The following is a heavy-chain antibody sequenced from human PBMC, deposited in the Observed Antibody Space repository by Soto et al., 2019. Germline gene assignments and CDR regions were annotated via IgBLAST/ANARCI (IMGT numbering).Heavy chain of an antibody. V-gene: IGHV1-18*01. J-gene: IGHJ5*02. Sequence: ASVKVSCKASGYTFTSYGISWVRQAPGQGLEWMGWISAYNGNTNYAQKLQGRVTMTTDTSTSTAYMELRSLRSDDTAVYYCAREAPGIAAAGNWFDPWGQGTLVTAPQ. CDR1: GYTFTSYG. CDR2: ISAYNGNT. CDR3: AREAPGIAAAGNWFDP. D-gene: IGHD6-13*01.